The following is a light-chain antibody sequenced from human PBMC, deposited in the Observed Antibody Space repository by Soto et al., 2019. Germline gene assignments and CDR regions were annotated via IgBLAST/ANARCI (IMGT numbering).Light chain of an antibody. V-gene: IGKV1-39*01. CDR3: MQVLQSPIT. Sequence: DIQMTQSPSSLSASVRDRVTFTCRASQSISSYLNWYQQKPGKAPKVLIYAASSLQSGVPSRFSGSGSGTDFTLKISRVEAEDVGVYYCMQVLQSPITFGQGTRLEIK. CDR2: AAS. J-gene: IGKJ5*01. CDR1: QSISSY.